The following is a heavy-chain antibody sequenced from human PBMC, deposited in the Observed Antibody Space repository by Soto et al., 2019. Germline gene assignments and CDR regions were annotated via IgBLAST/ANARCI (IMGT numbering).Heavy chain of an antibody. CDR2: IKIKTDGGTT. V-gene: IGHV3-15*01. CDR1: GFTFSNAW. J-gene: IGHJ6*02. Sequence: PGGSLRLSCAASGFTFSNAWMSWVRPAPGKGLEWVGRIKIKTDGGTTDYAAPVKGRFTISRDDSKNTLYLQMNSLKTEDTAVYYCARDVGPGYCSGGSCYANYYYYGMDVWGQGTTVTVSS. D-gene: IGHD2-15*01. CDR3: ARDVGPGYCSGGSCYANYYYYGMDV.